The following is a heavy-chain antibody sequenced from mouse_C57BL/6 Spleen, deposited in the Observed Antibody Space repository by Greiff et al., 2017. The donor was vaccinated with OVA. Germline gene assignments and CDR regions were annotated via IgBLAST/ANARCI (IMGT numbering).Heavy chain of an antibody. CDR2: IYPRSGNT. D-gene: IGHD4-1*01. CDR1: GYTFTSYG. J-gene: IGHJ3*01. V-gene: IGHV1-81*01. Sequence: VQLQQSGAELARPGASVKLSCKASGYTFTSYGISWVKQRTGQGLEWIGEIYPRSGNTYYNEKFKGKAKLTAEKSSSTAYMELRSLTSEDAAVYFCARRWDGAWFAYWGQGTLVTVSA. CDR3: ARRWDGAWFAY.